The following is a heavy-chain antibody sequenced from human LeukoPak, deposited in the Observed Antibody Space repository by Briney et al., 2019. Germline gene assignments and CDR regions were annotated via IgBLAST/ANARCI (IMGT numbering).Heavy chain of an antibody. Sequence: SVKVSCKASGGTISSYAINWVRQAPGQGLEWMGGIIPIFGTANYAQKFQGRVTITADESTSTAYMELSSLRSEDTAVYYCARVTSYGDYVTSNFDYWGQGTLVTVSS. CDR2: IIPIFGTA. J-gene: IGHJ4*02. D-gene: IGHD4-17*01. CDR1: GGTISSYA. V-gene: IGHV1-69*13. CDR3: ARVTSYGDYVTSNFDY.